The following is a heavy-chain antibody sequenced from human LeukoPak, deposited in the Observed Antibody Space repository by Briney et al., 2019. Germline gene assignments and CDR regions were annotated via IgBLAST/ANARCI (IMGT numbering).Heavy chain of an antibody. J-gene: IGHJ4*02. CDR3: ARGGTHYDFWSGYYTSPFDY. D-gene: IGHD3-3*01. Sequence: SETLSLTCTVSGGSISSYYWSWIRQPPGKGLEWIGSIYYSGSTYYNPSLKSRVTISVDTSKNQFSLKLSSVTAADTAVYYCARGGTHYDFWSGYYTSPFDYWGQGTLVTVSS. CDR1: GGSISSYY. CDR2: IYYSGST. V-gene: IGHV4-39*07.